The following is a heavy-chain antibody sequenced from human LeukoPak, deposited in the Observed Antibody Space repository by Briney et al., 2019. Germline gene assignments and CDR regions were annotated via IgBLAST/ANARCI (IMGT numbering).Heavy chain of an antibody. J-gene: IGHJ4*02. D-gene: IGHD1-26*01. CDR2: IRAYNGNT. CDR1: GYTFTSYG. CDR3: VMDRLVGATLPAAY. Sequence: APVKVSCKASGYTFTSYGISWVRQAPGQGLEWMGWIRAYNGNTNYAQKLQGKVTMTTDTATSLAHTGLSSMRSDVAAGHCCVMDRLVGATLPAAYWNQGTLVTVSS. V-gene: IGHV1-18*01.